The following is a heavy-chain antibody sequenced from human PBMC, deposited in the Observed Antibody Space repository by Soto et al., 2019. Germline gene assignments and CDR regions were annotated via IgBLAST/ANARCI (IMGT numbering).Heavy chain of an antibody. CDR2: IWYDGSNK. V-gene: IGHV3-33*08. CDR1: GFTFSSYA. J-gene: IGHJ6*03. D-gene: IGHD3-16*01. Sequence: GGSLRLSCAASGFTFSSYAMSWVRQAPGKGLEWVSVIWYDGSNKYYADSVKGRFTISRDNSKNTLYLQMNSLRAEDTAVYYCARGMGWILGYYYYYMDVWGKGTTVTVSS. CDR3: ARGMGWILGYYYYYMDV.